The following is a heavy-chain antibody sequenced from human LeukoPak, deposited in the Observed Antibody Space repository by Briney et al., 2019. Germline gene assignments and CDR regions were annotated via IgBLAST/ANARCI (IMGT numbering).Heavy chain of an antibody. J-gene: IGHJ4*02. D-gene: IGHD1-26*01. V-gene: IGHV3-23*01. CDR2: ISGSGGST. Sequence: PGGSLRLSCAASGFTFSSYAMSWVRQAPGKGLEWVSAISGSGGSTYYADSVKGRFTISRDNSKNTLCLQMNSLRAEDTAVYYCAKGNMGATSSYYFDYWGQGTLVTVSS. CDR1: GFTFSSYA. CDR3: AKGNMGATSSYYFDY.